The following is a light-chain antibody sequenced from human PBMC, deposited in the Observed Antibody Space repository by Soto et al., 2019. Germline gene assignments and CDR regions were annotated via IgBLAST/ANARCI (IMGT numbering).Light chain of an antibody. CDR3: QSYDNSLSGYV. Sequence: QPVLTQPPSVSGAPGQRVTISCTGSSSNIGAGYDVHWYQQLPGTAPKLLIYGSSNRPSGVPDRFSGSKSGTSASLAITGLQAEDEADYYCQSYDNSLSGYVFGTGTKVTVL. J-gene: IGLJ1*01. V-gene: IGLV1-40*01. CDR1: SSNIGAGYD. CDR2: GSS.